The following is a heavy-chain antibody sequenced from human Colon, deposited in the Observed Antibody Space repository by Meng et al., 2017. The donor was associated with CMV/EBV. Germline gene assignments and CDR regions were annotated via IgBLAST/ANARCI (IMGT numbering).Heavy chain of an antibody. D-gene: IGHD2-8*01. Sequence: GGSLSLSCAASGFTVSSNYMSWVRQAPGKGLEWVSVIYSGGSTYYADSVKGRFTISRDNSKNTLYLQMNSLRAEDTAVYYCARVMRVEPNHQKPFDVWGQGTMVTVSS. J-gene: IGHJ3*01. CDR3: ARVMRVEPNHQKPFDV. CDR1: GFTVSSNY. V-gene: IGHV3-53*01. CDR2: IYSGGST.